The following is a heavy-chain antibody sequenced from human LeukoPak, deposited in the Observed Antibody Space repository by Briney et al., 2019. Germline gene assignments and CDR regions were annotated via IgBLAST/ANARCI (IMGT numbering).Heavy chain of an antibody. CDR1: GFTFSSYA. CDR3: AKDIDWNYSTSDY. J-gene: IGHJ4*02. Sequence: QPGGSLRLSCAASGFTFSSYAMHWVRQAPGKGLEWVAVISYDGSNKYYADSVKGRFTISRDNSKNTLYLQMNSLRAEDTAVYYCAKDIDWNYSTSDYWGQGTLVTVSS. V-gene: IGHV3-30-3*01. D-gene: IGHD1-7*01. CDR2: ISYDGSNK.